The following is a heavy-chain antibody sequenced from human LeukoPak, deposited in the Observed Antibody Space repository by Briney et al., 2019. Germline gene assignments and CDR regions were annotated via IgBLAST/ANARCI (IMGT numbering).Heavy chain of an antibody. CDR1: GFTFSSYW. V-gene: IGHV3-74*01. CDR3: VRDRDEGASDI. CDR2: VNSDGSST. J-gene: IGHJ3*02. D-gene: IGHD5-24*01. Sequence: PGGSLRLSCAASGFTFSSYWMHWVRQAPGKGLVWVSRVNSDGSSTTYADSVKGRFTISRDNAKNTLYLQMNSLRVEDSAVYYCVRDRDEGASDIWGQGTMVTVSS.